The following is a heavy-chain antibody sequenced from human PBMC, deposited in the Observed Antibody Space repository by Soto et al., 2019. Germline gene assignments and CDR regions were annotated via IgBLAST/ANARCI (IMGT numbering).Heavy chain of an antibody. V-gene: IGHV3-30*18. CDR1: GFTFSSYG. D-gene: IGHD2-2*01. J-gene: IGHJ6*02. CDR3: AKSKGFIVVVSGTDV. CDR2: ISYDGSNK. Sequence: GGSLRLSCAASGFTFSSYGMHWVRQAPGKGLEWVAVISYDGSNKYYADSVKGRFTISRDNSKNTLYLQMNSLRAEDTAVYYCAKSKGFIVVVSGTDVWGQGTTVTVSS.